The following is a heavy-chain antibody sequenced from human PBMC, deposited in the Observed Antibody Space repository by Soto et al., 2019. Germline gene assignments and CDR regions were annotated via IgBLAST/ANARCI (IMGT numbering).Heavy chain of an antibody. Sequence: GGSLRLSCAASGFTFSNYAMNWVRQAPGKGLEWVSGISGSSDDTFYADSVKGRFTISRDNSKSTLFLQMDSLRAEDTALYYCAKDSDTKRGPDYWGQGTLVTVSS. CDR1: GFTFSNYA. CDR2: ISGSSDDT. D-gene: IGHD3-10*01. J-gene: IGHJ4*02. CDR3: AKDSDTKRGPDY. V-gene: IGHV3-23*01.